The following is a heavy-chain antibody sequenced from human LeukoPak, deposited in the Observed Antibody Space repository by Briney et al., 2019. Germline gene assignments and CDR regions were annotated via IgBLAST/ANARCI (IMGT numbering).Heavy chain of an antibody. CDR2: ISGSGGST. V-gene: IGHV3-23*01. D-gene: IGHD3-22*01. J-gene: IGHJ4*02. Sequence: GGSLRLSCAASGFIFSNYAMSWVRQTPARGLEWVAGISGSGGSTNYADSVKGRFTISRDNPKNTLYLQMNILRAEDTAVYFCAKRGVVIRVILVGFHKEAYYFDSWGQGALVTVSS. CDR3: AKRGVVIRVILVGFHKEAYYFDS. CDR1: GFIFSNYA.